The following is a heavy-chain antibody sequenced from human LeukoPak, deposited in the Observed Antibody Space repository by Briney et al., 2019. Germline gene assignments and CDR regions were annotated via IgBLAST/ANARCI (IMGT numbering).Heavy chain of an antibody. CDR1: GYTFTSYD. V-gene: IGHV1-8*03. CDR2: MNPNSGNT. CDR3: AGSIHDEQLAYFDY. Sequence: ASVKVSCKASGYTFTSYDINWVRQATGQGLEWMGWMNPNSGNTGYAQKFQGRVTITRNTSISTAYMELSSLRSEDTAVYYCAGSIHDEQLAYFDYWGQGTLVTVSS. J-gene: IGHJ4*02. D-gene: IGHD6-6*01.